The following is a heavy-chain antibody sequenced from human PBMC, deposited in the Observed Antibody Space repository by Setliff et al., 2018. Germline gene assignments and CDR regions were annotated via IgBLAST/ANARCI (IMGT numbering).Heavy chain of an antibody. CDR1: GSTFEYFG. CDR3: AKEPALSLTESIRRSYYDYALDV. CDR2: ISGHNGKT. V-gene: IGHV1-18*01. J-gene: IGHJ6*02. Sequence: ASVKVSCKASGSTFEYFGISWVRQAPGQGLEWMGWISGHNGKTNIAQKFQGRLTMTTDTTTAYMELWSLTSDDTAIYFCAKEPALSLTESIRRSYYDYALDVWGQGTTVTVSS. D-gene: IGHD3-10*01.